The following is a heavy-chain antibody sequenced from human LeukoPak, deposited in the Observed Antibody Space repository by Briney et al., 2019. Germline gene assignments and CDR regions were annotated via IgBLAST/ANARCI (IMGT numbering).Heavy chain of an antibody. V-gene: IGHV4-59*01. CDR1: GGSISSYY. Sequence: SETLSLTRTVSGGSISSYYWSWIRQPPGKGMERIGNIYYSGSTNYNPSLKSRVTISVDTSKNQFSLKLSSVTAADTAVYYCATYCSGGSCYGYWGQGTLVTVSS. D-gene: IGHD2-15*01. CDR3: ATYCSGGSCYGY. CDR2: IYYSGST. J-gene: IGHJ4*02.